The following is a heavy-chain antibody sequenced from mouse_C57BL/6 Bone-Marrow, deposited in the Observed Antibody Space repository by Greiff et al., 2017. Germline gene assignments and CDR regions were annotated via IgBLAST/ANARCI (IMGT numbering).Heavy chain of an antibody. Sequence: QVQLQQSGAELVRPGASVKLSCKASGYTFTSYGISWVKQRTGQGLEWIGEIYPRSGNTYYNEKFKGKATLTADTSSSTAYMELSSLTSEDSAVYFCAPVVDGLDYWGQGTSVTVTA. CDR2: IYPRSGNT. CDR3: APVVDGLDY. J-gene: IGHJ4*01. D-gene: IGHD1-1*01. CDR1: GYTFTSYG. V-gene: IGHV1-81*01.